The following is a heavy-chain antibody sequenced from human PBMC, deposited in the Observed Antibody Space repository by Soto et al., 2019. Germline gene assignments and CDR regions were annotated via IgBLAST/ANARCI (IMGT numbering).Heavy chain of an antibody. V-gene: IGHV3-23*01. CDR3: AKVSYYDFWSGYYLYYYGMDV. J-gene: IGHJ6*02. CDR2: ISGSGGST. CDR1: GFTFSSYA. D-gene: IGHD3-3*01. Sequence: EVQLLESGGGLVQPGGSLRLSCAASGFTFSSYAMSWVRQAPGKGLEWVSAISGSGGSTYYADSVKGRFTIPRDNSKNALYLQMNSLRAEDTAVYYCAKVSYYDFWSGYYLYYYGMDVWGQGTTVTVSS.